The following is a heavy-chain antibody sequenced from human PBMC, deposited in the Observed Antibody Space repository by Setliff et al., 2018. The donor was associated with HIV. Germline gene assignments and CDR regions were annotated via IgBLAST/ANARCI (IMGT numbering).Heavy chain of an antibody. J-gene: IGHJ6*03. CDR3: ARGDGTKYYYYYYMDV. D-gene: IGHD1-7*01. CDR1: GGSFSDYY. Sequence: SGTLSLTCVVYGGSFSDYYWTWIRQPPEKGLEWIGKINYSGSTDYNSSLRSRVTISVDTSKNQISLKLSSVTAADTAVYYCARGDGTKYYYYYYMDVWGKGTTVTVSS. V-gene: IGHV4-34*01. CDR2: INYSGST.